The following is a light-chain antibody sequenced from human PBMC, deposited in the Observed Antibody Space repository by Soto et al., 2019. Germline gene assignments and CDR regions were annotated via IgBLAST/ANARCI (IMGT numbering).Light chain of an antibody. CDR3: SSYTTNSPPVV. Sequence: HSALTQPASVSGSPGQSITISCTGTSGDIGSYTYVSWYQQYPGKAPKLLISEVTNRPSGVSNRFSGSKSGNTASLTISGLQAEDEAHYYCSSYTTNSPPVVFGGGTKLTV. J-gene: IGLJ2*01. V-gene: IGLV2-14*01. CDR1: SGDIGSYTY. CDR2: EVT.